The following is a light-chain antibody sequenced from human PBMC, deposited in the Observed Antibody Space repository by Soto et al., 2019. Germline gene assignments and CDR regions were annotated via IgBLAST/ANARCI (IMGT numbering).Light chain of an antibody. J-gene: IGKJ1*01. V-gene: IGKV3-15*01. CDR3: QQYNNWPQT. Sequence: ELVRKQSPATLSVSPGERATLSCRASQSVSSNLAWYQQKPGQAPRLLIYGASTRAPGIPARFSGSGSGTEFTLTISSLQSEDFAVYYCQQYNNWPQTFGQGTKVDIK. CDR1: QSVSSN. CDR2: GAS.